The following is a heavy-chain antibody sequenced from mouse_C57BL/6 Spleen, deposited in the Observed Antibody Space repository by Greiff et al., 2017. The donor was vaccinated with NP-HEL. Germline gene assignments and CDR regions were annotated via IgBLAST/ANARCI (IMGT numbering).Heavy chain of an antibody. J-gene: IGHJ3*01. CDR2: INPSTGGT. Sequence: VQLKQSGPELVKPGASVKISCKASGYSFTGYYMNWVKQSPEKSLEWIGEINPSTGGTTYNQKFKAKATLTVDKSSSTAYMQLKSLTSEDSAVYYCAGGDSSGPAAWFAYWGQGTLVTVSA. CDR3: AGGDSSGPAAWFAY. CDR1: GYSFTGYY. D-gene: IGHD3-2*02. V-gene: IGHV1-42*01.